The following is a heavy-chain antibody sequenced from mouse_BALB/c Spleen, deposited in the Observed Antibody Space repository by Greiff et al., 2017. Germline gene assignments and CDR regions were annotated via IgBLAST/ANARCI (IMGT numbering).Heavy chain of an antibody. CDR2: IYPGGGYT. CDR1: GYTFTNYW. J-gene: IGHJ2*01. V-gene: IGHV1-63*02. D-gene: IGHD1-2*01. Sequence: QVQLKESGAELVRPGTSVKISCKASGYTFTNYWLGWVKQRPGHGLEWIGDIYPGGGYTNYNEKFKGKATLTADTSSSTAYMQLSSLTSEDSAVYYCGRGAFTTADFDYWGQGTTLTVSS. CDR3: GRGAFTTADFDY.